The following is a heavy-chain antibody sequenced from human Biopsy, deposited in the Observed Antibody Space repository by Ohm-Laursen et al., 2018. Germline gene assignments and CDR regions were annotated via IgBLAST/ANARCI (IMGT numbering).Heavy chain of an antibody. CDR3: ARQTAYGGDMRYGLDV. Sequence: SDTLSLTCSVSGVSLRSSDVYWNWIRQGPGKGLQWIGLALFTGTTYYNPALRWRLSLSIDTSMKQMTLKLWSVSVADTAVYYCARQTAYGGDMRYGLDVWGPGIKVSVS. CDR2: ALFTGTT. D-gene: IGHD4-23*01. V-gene: IGHV4-30-4*02. CDR1: GVSLRSSDVY. J-gene: IGHJ6*02.